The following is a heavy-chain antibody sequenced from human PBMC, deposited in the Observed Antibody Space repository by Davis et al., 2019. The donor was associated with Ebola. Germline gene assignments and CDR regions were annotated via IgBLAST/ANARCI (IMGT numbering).Heavy chain of an antibody. Sequence: SETLSLTCTVSGGSIISSSSYWGWIRQPPRKGLEWIGSIYYSGITYYNPSLKSRVTISVDTSKNQFSLKLSSVTAADTAVYYCASPHSREDYYGSGSYFKFDYWGQGTLVTVSS. CDR2: IYYSGIT. J-gene: IGHJ4*02. CDR3: ASPHSREDYYGSGSYFKFDY. CDR1: GGSIISSSSY. D-gene: IGHD3-10*01. V-gene: IGHV4-39*01.